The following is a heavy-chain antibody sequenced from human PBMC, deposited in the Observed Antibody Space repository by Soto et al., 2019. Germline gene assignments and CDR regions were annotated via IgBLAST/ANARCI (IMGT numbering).Heavy chain of an antibody. CDR1: GFTLSNYG. V-gene: IGHV3-30*18. J-gene: IGHJ4*02. Sequence: QVQLVESGGGVVQPGRSLRLSCAVSGFTLSNYGMHWVRQAPGKGLEWVAVLSKDGSNKFYADSVKGRFTISRDKSKNTLYLQMNCLRAEDTAVYYCAKEDSSAYYSSFFDYWGQGTLVTVSS. CDR3: AKEDSSAYYSSFFDY. CDR2: LSKDGSNK. D-gene: IGHD3-22*01.